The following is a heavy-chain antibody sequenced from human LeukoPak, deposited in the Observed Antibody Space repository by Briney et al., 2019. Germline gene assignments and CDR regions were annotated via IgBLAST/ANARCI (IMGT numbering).Heavy chain of an antibody. CDR2: INPSGGTT. CDR1: GYPFSNYY. D-gene: IGHD6-6*01. CDR3: AKGGASHCSSSPLDY. Sequence: GASVKVSCKASGYPFSNYYIHWVRQAPGQGLEWMGIINPSGGTTTYAQKVQGRVTMTRDMSTSTVYMELNSLRSDDTAVYYCAKGGASHCSSSPLDYWGQGTLVTVSS. V-gene: IGHV1-46*01. J-gene: IGHJ4*02.